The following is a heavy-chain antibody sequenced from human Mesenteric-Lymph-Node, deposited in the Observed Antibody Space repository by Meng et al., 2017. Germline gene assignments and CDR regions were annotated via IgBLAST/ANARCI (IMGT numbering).Heavy chain of an antibody. V-gene: IGHV4-39*01. D-gene: IGHD3-10*01. CDR1: GGSIRSSSYY. CDR3: ARRVFYGSANFDY. J-gene: IGHJ4*02. CDR2: IFYSGNT. Sequence: QLQLQESGPGLGKPSETLSRTCTVSGGSIRSSSYYWGWIRQPPGKALEYIGSIFYSGNTYYNPSLKSRVTISIDTSENQFSLKLSSVTAADTAVYYCARRVFYGSANFDYWGQGTLVTVSS.